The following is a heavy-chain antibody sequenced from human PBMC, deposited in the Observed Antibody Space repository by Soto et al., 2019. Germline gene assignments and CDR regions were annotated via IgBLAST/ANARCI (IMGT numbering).Heavy chain of an antibody. CDR1: GGSFSGYY. D-gene: IGHD2-15*01. J-gene: IGHJ4*02. CDR2: INHSGST. CDR3: ASSGGLPDY. V-gene: IGHV4-34*01. Sequence: PWDTLSLTCAVYGGSFSGYYWSWIRQPPGKGLEWIGEINHSGSTNYNPSLKSRVTISVDTSKNQFSLKLSSVTAADTAVYYCASSGGLPDYWGQGTLVTVSS.